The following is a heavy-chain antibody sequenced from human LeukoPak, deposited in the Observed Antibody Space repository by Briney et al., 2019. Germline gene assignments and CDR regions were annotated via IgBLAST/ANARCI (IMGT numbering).Heavy chain of an antibody. V-gene: IGHV4-4*02. J-gene: IGHJ6*04. CDR2: IYHSGST. D-gene: IGHD6-19*01. Sequence: SGTLSLTCAVSGGSISSSNWWSWVRQPPGKGLEWIGEIYHSGSTNYNPSLKSRVTISVDKSKNQFSLKLSSATAADTAVYYCARGLPNPPPKQWLVKLYYYGMDVWGKGTTVTVSS. CDR3: ARGLPNPPPKQWLVKLYYYGMDV. CDR1: GGSISSSNW.